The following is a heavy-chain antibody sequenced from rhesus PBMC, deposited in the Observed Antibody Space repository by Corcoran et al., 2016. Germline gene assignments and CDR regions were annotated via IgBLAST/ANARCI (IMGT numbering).Heavy chain of an antibody. V-gene: IGHV4-160*01. D-gene: IGHD3-3*01. CDR2: IYGSSGST. CDR3: ARDEVTIFGLGRNYFDY. J-gene: IGHJ4*01. Sequence: QVQLQESGPGLVKPSETLSLTCAVSGGSISSNYWSWIRQPPGKGLEWIGYIYGSSGSTYYNPSLKSRVTISTDTSKIQFSLRLSSVTAADTAVYYCARDEVTIFGLGRNYFDYWGQGVLVTVSS. CDR1: GGSISSNY.